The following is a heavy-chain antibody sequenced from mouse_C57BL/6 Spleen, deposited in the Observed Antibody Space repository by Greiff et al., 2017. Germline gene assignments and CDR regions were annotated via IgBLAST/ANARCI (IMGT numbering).Heavy chain of an antibody. CDR3: ARITTVVAGDAMDY. D-gene: IGHD1-1*01. CDR1: GFTFRSYG. Sequence: EVQGVESGGDLVKPGGSLKLSCAASGFTFRSYGMSWVRQTPDKRLEWVATISSGGSYTYYPDSVKGRFTISRDNAKNTLYLQMSSLKSEDTAMYYCARITTVVAGDAMDYWGQGTSVTVSS. V-gene: IGHV5-6*01. J-gene: IGHJ4*01. CDR2: ISSGGSYT.